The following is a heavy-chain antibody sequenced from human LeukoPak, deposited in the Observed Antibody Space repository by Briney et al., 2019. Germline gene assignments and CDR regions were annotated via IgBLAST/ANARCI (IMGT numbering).Heavy chain of an antibody. CDR2: INPDSGGT. V-gene: IGHV1-2*02. Sequence: ASVKVSCKASGYTFTGYYMHWVRQAPGQGLEWMGWINPDSGGTNYAQKFQGRVTMTRDTSISTAYMELSRLRSDDTAVYYCARDLGASGYAYYYFDYWGQGTLVTVSP. CDR3: ARDLGASGYAYYYFDY. CDR1: GYTFTGYY. J-gene: IGHJ4*02. D-gene: IGHD5-12*01.